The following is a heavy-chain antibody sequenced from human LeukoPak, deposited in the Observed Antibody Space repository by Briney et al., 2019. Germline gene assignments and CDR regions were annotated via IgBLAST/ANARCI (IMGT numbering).Heavy chain of an antibody. CDR3: AGVESSAFDY. J-gene: IGHJ4*02. V-gene: IGHV3-7*01. D-gene: IGHD6-6*01. Sequence: GGTLRLSCAASGFAFSIYWMTWLRQAPGKGLEWVANIKEDGSEKYYVDSVKRRFTISRDTAKNSLYLQMNSLRAEDTAVYYCAGVESSAFDYWGQGTLVTVSS. CDR2: IKEDGSEK. CDR1: GFAFSIYW.